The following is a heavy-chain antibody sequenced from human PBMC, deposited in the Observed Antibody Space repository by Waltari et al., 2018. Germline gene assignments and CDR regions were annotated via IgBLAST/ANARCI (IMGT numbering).Heavy chain of an antibody. V-gene: IGHV4-38-2*02. J-gene: IGHJ4*02. D-gene: IGHD3-10*01. Sequence: QVQLQESGPGLVKPSETLSLTCTVSGYSISSGSYWGWIRQPPGKGLEWIGRISHSGSTYYNPSLKSRVTISVDTSKNQFSLKLSSVTAADTAVYYCASMVRGVIDQGRGSEDYWGQGTLVTVSS. CDR3: ASMVRGVIDQGRGSEDY. CDR2: ISHSGST. CDR1: GYSISSGSY.